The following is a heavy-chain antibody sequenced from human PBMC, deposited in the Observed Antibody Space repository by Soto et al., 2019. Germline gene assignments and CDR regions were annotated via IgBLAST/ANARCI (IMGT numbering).Heavy chain of an antibody. CDR2: IIPIYASP. J-gene: IGHJ4*02. Sequence: QVQLVQSGAEVKKPGSSVKVSCKASGGTFSSKAISWVRQAPGQGLEWMGGIIPIYASPNYAQNFQGRVTVTADKATSTAYLELNRLKFADSAIYYCAVTVTGSRSPLAHWGRGTLVTISS. D-gene: IGHD3-9*01. V-gene: IGHV1-69*06. CDR1: GGTFSSKA. CDR3: AVTVTGSRSPLAH.